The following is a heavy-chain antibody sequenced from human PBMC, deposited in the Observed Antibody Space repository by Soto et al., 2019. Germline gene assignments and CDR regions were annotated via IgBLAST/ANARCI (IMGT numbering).Heavy chain of an antibody. Sequence: LRLSCAASGFKFRSYTMIWVRQAPGKGLEWVSFVSDSGNFTFYADSLKGRFTISRDNAKSLVYLQMNSLRAEDTAFYYCARRRLAGNWLDPWGPGPMVTVSS. D-gene: IGHD3-10*01. J-gene: IGHJ5*02. V-gene: IGHV3-21*06. CDR2: VSDSGNFT. CDR3: ARRRLAGNWLDP. CDR1: GFKFRSYT.